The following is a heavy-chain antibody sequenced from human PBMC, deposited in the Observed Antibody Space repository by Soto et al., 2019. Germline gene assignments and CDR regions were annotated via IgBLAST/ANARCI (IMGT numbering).Heavy chain of an antibody. CDR2: ISSSSSTI. D-gene: IGHD2-2*01. CDR3: ARDGTGGYCSSTSCLYDAFDI. CDR1: GFTFSSYS. J-gene: IGHJ3*02. V-gene: IGHV3-48*01. Sequence: PGGSLRLSCAASGFTFSSYSMNWVRQAPGKGLEWVSYISSSSSTIYYADSVKGRFTISRDNAKNSLYLQMNSLRAEDTAVYYCARDGTGGYCSSTSCLYDAFDIWGQGTMVTVSS.